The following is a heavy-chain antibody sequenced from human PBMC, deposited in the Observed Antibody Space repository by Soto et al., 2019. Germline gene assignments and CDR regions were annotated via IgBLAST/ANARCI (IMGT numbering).Heavy chain of an antibody. Sequence: QVKLVQSGAEVKRPGASVMVSCQASGNSFNNYLISWVRQAPGQGPEWVGWISADNGNTNYGQKFLGRVTMTTDTCTSTAYMDQRSLRSDDTAVNFCARVYYDSSGFYHEDHWGQGTLVTVSS. CDR2: ISADNGNT. CDR1: GNSFNNYL. D-gene: IGHD3-22*01. J-gene: IGHJ1*01. CDR3: ARVYYDSSGFYHEDH. V-gene: IGHV1-18*01.